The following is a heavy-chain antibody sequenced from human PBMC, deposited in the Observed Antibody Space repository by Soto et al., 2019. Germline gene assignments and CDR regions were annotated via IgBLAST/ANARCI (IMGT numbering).Heavy chain of an antibody. CDR1: GYTFTTYD. D-gene: IGHD3-22*01. CDR2: MNPNSGNT. CDR3: ARASYYYDSSGYPFDY. Sequence: ASVKVYCKASGYTFTTYDINWVRQATGQGLEWMGWMNPNSGNTDYAQKFQGRVTMTRNTSISTAYMELSSLRSEDTAVYYCARASYYYDSSGYPFDYWGQGTLVTVSS. V-gene: IGHV1-8*01. J-gene: IGHJ4*02.